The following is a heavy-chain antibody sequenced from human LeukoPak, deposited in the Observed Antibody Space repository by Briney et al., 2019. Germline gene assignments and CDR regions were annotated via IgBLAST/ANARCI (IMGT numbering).Heavy chain of an antibody. CDR1: GDSISSGSYY. D-gene: IGHD2-15*01. CDR2: IYTSGST. Sequence: PSETLSLTCTVSGDSISSGSYYWSWIRQPAGKGLEWIGRIYTSGSTNYNPSLKSRVTISVDTSKNQFSLKLSSVTAADTAVYFCARNSCSGGSCYDNWGYFDYWGQGTLVTVSS. J-gene: IGHJ4*02. V-gene: IGHV4-61*02. CDR3: ARNSCSGGSCYDNWGYFDY.